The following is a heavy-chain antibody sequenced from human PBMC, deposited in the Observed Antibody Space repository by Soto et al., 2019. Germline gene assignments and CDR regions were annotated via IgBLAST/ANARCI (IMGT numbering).Heavy chain of an antibody. CDR2: ISYDGSNK. Sequence: WGSLTLSCAASVFTFSSYVMHWVRQAPGKGLEWVAVISYDGSNKYYADSVKGRFTISRDNSKNTLYLQMNSLRAEDTAVYYCAKDLGDIVVVVAEDYGMDVWGQGNTVTVS. D-gene: IGHD2-15*01. CDR3: AKDLGDIVVVVAEDYGMDV. CDR1: VFTFSSYV. J-gene: IGHJ6*02. V-gene: IGHV3-30*18.